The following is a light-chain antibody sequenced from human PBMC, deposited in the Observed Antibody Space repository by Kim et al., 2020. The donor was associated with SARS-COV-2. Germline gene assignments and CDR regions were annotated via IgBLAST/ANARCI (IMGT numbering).Light chain of an antibody. J-gene: IGKJ1*01. CDR2: AAS. Sequence: ASVGDRVTITCRASQDISNYLAWYQQKPGKVPKLLIYAASALQLGVPSRFSGSGSGTDFTLTVTSLQPEDVATYYCQKYNSAPWTFGQGTKVEIK. V-gene: IGKV1-27*01. CDR3: QKYNSAPWT. CDR1: QDISNY.